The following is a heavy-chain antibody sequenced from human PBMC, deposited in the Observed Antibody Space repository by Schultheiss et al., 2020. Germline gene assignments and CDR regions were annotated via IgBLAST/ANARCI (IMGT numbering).Heavy chain of an antibody. Sequence: GESLKISCAASGFTFSNAWMSWVRQAPGKGLEWVGRIKSKTDGGTTDYAAPVKGRFTISRDDSKNTLYLQMNSLRAEDTAVYYCARESSDKEGQLDWYFDLWGRGTLVTVAS. CDR1: GFTFSNAW. V-gene: IGHV3-15*05. CDR2: IKSKTDGGTT. CDR3: ARESSDKEGQLDWYFDL. D-gene: IGHD3-22*01. J-gene: IGHJ2*01.